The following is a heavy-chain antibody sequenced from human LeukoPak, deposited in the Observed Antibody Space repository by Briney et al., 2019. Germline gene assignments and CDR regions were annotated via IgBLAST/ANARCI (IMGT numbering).Heavy chain of an antibody. CDR1: GFTVITND. Sequence: GGSLRLSCAASGFTVITNDMTWVRQAPGKGLEWVSVLYSDGNTKYADSMQGRFTISRDNSKNTLYLEMNSLSPDDTAVHYCARGVEPLAANTLAYWGQGTLVTVSS. V-gene: IGHV3-53*01. D-gene: IGHD1-14*01. J-gene: IGHJ4*02. CDR2: LYSDGNT. CDR3: ARGVEPLAANTLAY.